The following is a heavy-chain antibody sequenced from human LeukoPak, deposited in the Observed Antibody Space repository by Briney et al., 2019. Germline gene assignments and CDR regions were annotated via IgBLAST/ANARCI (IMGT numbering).Heavy chain of an antibody. J-gene: IGHJ4*02. CDR1: GYTFANYG. CDR2: ISVYNGNT. D-gene: IGHD2-2*01. V-gene: IGHV1-18*01. CDR3: AKESLRVVPSATFDY. Sequence: GASVKVSCKTSGYTFANYGISWVRQAPGQGLEWMGWISVYNGNTNYAQRFQGRLTMTTDISTSTAYMELRSLRSDDTAVYYCAKESLRVVPSATFDYWGQGTLVTVSS.